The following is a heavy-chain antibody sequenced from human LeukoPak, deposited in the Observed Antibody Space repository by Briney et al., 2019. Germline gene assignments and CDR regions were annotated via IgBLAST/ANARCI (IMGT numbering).Heavy chain of an antibody. CDR3: ARVHPRFSSSWLLYYYYGMDV. J-gene: IGHJ6*02. D-gene: IGHD6-13*01. CDR2: ISSSSSTI. Sequence: PGGSLRLSCAASGFTFSSYSMNWVRQAPGKGLEWVSYISSSSSTIYYADSVKGRFTISRDNAKNSLYLQMNSLRAEDTAVYYCARVHPRFSSSWLLYYYYGMDVWGQGTTVTVSS. V-gene: IGHV3-48*04. CDR1: GFTFSSYS.